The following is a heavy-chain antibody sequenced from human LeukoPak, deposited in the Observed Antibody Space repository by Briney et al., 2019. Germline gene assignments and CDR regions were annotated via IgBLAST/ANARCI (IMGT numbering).Heavy chain of an antibody. D-gene: IGHD5-18*01. CDR3: ARAGYTYTTLYY. V-gene: IGHV3-7*01. CDR2: INQDGSEK. J-gene: IGHJ4*02. CDR1: GFTFTDYW. Sequence: PGGSLRLSCEASGFTFTDYWMSWVRQAPGKGLEWVANINQDGSEKDYVDSVKGRFTISRDNVKNSLYLQMNFLRGEDTAVYYCARAGYTYTTLYYWGPGTLVTVSS.